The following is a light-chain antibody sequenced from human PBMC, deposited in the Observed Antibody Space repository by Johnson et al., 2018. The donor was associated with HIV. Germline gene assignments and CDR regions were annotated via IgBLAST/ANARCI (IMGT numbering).Light chain of an antibody. V-gene: IGLV1-51*01. J-gene: IGLJ1*01. CDR3: GTWDTSLNSSDYV. CDR1: SSNIGNNY. CDR2: DNN. Sequence: QSVLTQPPSVSAAPGQKVTISCSGSSSNIGNNYVSWYQQFPGTAPKLLIYDNNKRPSGIPDRFSGSKSGTSATLGITGLQTGDEADYYCGTWDTSLNSSDYVFGTGTKVTVL.